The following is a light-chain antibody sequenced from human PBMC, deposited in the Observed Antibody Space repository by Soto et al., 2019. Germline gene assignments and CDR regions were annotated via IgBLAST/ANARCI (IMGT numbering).Light chain of an antibody. CDR2: WAS. V-gene: IGKV4-1*01. CDR1: QSDLYSSNNKNY. J-gene: IGKJ1*01. CDR3: QQYYSTPRT. Sequence: IVGTQSPNALAVCRGEVEIINCNSTQSDLYSSNNKNYLAWYQQKPGQPPKLLIYWASTRESGVPDRFSGSGSGTDFTLTISSLEAEDVAVYYCQQYYSTPRTFGQGTKVDIK.